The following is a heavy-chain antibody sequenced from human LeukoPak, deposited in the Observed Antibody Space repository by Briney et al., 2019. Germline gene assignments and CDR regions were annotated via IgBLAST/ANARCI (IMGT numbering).Heavy chain of an antibody. V-gene: IGHV3-74*01. CDR1: GFTFTTSW. Sequence: GGSLRLSCAASGFTFTTSWMHWLRQAPGKGLVWVSRIESDGTSTTYADSVKGRFTISRDNAKNTLYLQMNSLRAEDAAVYYCARDQYSSTWYRGAFDVWGQGTMVSVS. CDR3: ARDQYSSTWYRGAFDV. CDR2: IESDGTST. D-gene: IGHD6-13*01. J-gene: IGHJ3*01.